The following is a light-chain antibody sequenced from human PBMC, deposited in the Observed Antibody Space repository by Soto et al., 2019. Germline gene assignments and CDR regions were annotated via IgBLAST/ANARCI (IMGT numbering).Light chain of an antibody. V-gene: IGLV2-8*01. CDR1: SSDVGAYNY. CDR2: EVS. J-gene: IGLJ1*01. CDR3: SSYAGSDNYV. Sequence: QSVLTQPPSASGSPGQSVSISCTGTSSDVGAYNYVSWYQQHPGKAPKLIIYEVSKRPSGVPDRFSGSKSGNAASLTVSGLQAEEEADYYCSSYAGSDNYVFGTGNKVTVL.